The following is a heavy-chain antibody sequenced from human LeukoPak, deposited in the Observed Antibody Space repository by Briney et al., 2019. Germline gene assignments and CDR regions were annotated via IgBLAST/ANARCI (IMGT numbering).Heavy chain of an antibody. Sequence: PGGSLRLSCAASGFSFSSYWMSWVRQAPGKGLEWVSGISWNSGSIGYADSVKGRFTISRDNAKNSLYLQMNSLRAEDTALYYCAKQREAAAVGFDYWGQGTLVTVSS. V-gene: IGHV3-9*01. J-gene: IGHJ4*02. D-gene: IGHD6-13*01. CDR3: AKQREAAAVGFDY. CDR1: GFSFSSYW. CDR2: ISWNSGSI.